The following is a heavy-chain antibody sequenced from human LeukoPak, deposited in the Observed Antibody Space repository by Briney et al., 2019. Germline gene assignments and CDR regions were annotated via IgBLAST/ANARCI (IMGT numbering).Heavy chain of an antibody. CDR2: INPNSGGT. CDR1: GYTFTSYY. D-gene: IGHD4-17*01. J-gene: IGHJ3*02. V-gene: IGHV1-2*02. Sequence: ASVKVSCMASGYTFTSYYMHWVRQAPGQGLEWMGWINPNSGGTNYAQKFQGRVTMTRDTSISTAYMELSRLRSDDTAVYYCYYGDYSGAFDIWGQGTMVTVSS. CDR3: YYGDYSGAFDI.